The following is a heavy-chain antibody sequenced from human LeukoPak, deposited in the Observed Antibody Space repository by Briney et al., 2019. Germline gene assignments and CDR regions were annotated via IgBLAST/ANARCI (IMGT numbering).Heavy chain of an antibody. CDR1: GGSISSSTYF. Sequence: PSETLSLTCTVSGGSISSSTYFWGWVRQPPGKGLDWFGSIYYSGSSYYNPSLKSRVTISVDTSKSQFSLKLSSVTAADTAVYYCASLTYYDFWSGYLGYYYGMDVWGQGTTVTVSS. CDR2: IYYSGSS. V-gene: IGHV4-39*07. J-gene: IGHJ6*02. D-gene: IGHD3-3*01. CDR3: ASLTYYDFWSGYLGYYYGMDV.